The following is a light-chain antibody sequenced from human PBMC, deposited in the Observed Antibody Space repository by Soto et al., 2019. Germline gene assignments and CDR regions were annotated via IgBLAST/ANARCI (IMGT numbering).Light chain of an antibody. CDR1: QSGSNN. CDR2: GAS. V-gene: IGKV3-15*01. J-gene: IGKJ1*01. CDR3: QHYNNWPPWT. Sequence: EIVMTQSPATLSVSPGQRATLSCRASQSGSNNLAWYQQKPGQAPRLLIYGASTRATGIPARFSGSGSGTDFTLTISSLQSEDFAIYYCQHYNNWPPWTFGQGTKVEIK.